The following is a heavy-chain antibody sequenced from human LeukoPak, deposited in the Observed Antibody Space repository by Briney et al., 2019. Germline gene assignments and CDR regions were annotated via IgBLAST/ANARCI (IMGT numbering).Heavy chain of an antibody. V-gene: IGHV3-23*01. CDR3: AASTVAKYDY. D-gene: IGHD4-11*01. CDR1: GITFSSYN. Sequence: GGSLRLSCAPSGITFSSYNMNWVRKPPGKGLEWVSAISGSGDSTFNADSVKGRFTISRDNSKNTLYLQMNSLRAEDTALYYCAASTVAKYDYWGQGTLVAVSS. J-gene: IGHJ4*02. CDR2: ISGSGDST.